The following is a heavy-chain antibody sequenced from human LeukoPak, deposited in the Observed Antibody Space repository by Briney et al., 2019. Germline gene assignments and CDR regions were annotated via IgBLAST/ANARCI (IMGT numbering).Heavy chain of an antibody. CDR3: ARVYYDSSGYYYFFDY. V-gene: IGHV4-30-4*01. Sequence: PSQTLSLTRTASGGSISSGDYYWSWIRQPPGKGLEWIGYIYYSGSTYYNPSLKSRVTISVDTSKNQFSLKLSSVTAADTAVYYCARVYYDSSGYYYFFDYWGQGTLVTVSS. D-gene: IGHD3-22*01. J-gene: IGHJ4*02. CDR1: GGSISSGDYY. CDR2: IYYSGST.